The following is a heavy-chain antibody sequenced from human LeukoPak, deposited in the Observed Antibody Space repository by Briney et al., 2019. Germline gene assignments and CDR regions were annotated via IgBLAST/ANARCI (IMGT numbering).Heavy chain of an antibody. D-gene: IGHD3-22*01. CDR3: ARRGYYDSSGYYYG. V-gene: IGHV4-61*01. J-gene: IGHJ4*02. CDR2: IYYSGST. Sequence: SETLSLTCTVSGGSVSSGSYYWSWIRQPPGKGLEWIGYIYYSGSTNYNPSLKSRVTISVDTSKNQFSLKLSSVTAADTAVYYCARRGYYDSSGYYYGWGQGTLVTVSS. CDR1: GGSVSSGSYY.